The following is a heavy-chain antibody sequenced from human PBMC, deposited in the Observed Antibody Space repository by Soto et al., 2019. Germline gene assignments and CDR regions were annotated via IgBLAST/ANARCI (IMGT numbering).Heavy chain of an antibody. CDR2: INGDGSEE. D-gene: IGHD3-10*01. Sequence: EVQLVESGGVLVQPGGSLIVSCAASGFTFSSSWMNWVRQAPGTGLEWVANINGDGSEEYYVDSVRGRFTISRDNAKKSLFLQMNSLRAEDTAVYYCAAGFPPDYWGQGTLVTVSS. J-gene: IGHJ4*02. CDR3: AAGFPPDY. CDR1: GFTFSSSW. V-gene: IGHV3-7*01.